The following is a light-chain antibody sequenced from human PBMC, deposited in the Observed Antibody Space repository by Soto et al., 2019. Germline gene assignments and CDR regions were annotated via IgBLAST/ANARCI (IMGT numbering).Light chain of an antibody. CDR3: QQYNSYSPYT. J-gene: IGKJ2*01. Sequence: IQMTQSPSTLSASIGDRVTISCRASQNIGRWLAWYQQKPGTAPNLLIYHASNLRGGVPSRFSGSGSGTEFTLTISSLQPDDFATYYCQQYNSYSPYTFGQGTKVDIK. CDR2: HAS. V-gene: IGKV1-5*01. CDR1: QNIGRW.